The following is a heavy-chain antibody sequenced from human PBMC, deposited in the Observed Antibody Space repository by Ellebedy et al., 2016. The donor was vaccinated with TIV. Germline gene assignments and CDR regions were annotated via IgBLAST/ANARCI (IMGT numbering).Heavy chain of an antibody. CDR3: ARRRSGYCSGGSCPQLPNWFDP. Sequence: KVSXXGSGYSFTSYWIGWVRQMPGKGLEWMGIIYPGDSDTRYSPSFQGQVTISADKSISTAYLQWSSLKASDTAMYYCARRRSGYCSGGSCPQLPNWFDPWGQGTLVTVSS. CDR1: GYSFTSYW. CDR2: IYPGDSDT. J-gene: IGHJ5*02. V-gene: IGHV5-51*01. D-gene: IGHD2-15*01.